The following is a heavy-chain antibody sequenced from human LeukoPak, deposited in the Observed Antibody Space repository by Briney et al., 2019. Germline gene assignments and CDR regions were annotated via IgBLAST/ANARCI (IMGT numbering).Heavy chain of an antibody. CDR1: GFTFSSYA. J-gene: IGHJ4*02. CDR2: TTDSGSRT. D-gene: IGHD2/OR15-2a*01. Sequence: GGSLRLSCAASGFTFSSYAMRWVRQAPGKGLEWVSSTTDSGSRTYYADSVKGRFTISRDNSKNTLYLQVNSLRAVDTAVYFCAKAAPDTTYFDSWGQGTLVTVSS. CDR3: AKAAPDTTYFDS. V-gene: IGHV3-23*01.